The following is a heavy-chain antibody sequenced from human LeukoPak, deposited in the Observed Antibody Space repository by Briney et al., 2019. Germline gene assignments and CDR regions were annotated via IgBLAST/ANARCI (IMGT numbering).Heavy chain of an antibody. CDR1: GGSISSYH. CDR3: ARVSGWQGCWYFDL. CDR2: INHSGST. D-gene: IGHD6-19*01. J-gene: IGHJ2*01. V-gene: IGHV4-34*01. Sequence: SETLSLTCTVSGGSISSYHWSWIRQPPGKGLEWIGEINHSGSTNYNPSLQSRVTMSVDTSKNQFSLKLNSVTAADTAVYYCARVSGWQGCWYFDLWGRGTLVTVSS.